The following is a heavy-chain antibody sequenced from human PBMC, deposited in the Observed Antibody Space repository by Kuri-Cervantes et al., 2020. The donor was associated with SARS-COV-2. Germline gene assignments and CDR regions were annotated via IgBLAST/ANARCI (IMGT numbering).Heavy chain of an antibody. CDR3: ARDCSTADCKTFGYY. V-gene: IGHV4-59*01. D-gene: IGHD2-2*01. J-gene: IGHJ4*02. CDR2: IYYTGST. CDR1: GGSISDYY. Sequence: SETLSLTCTVSGGSISDYYWSWIRQPPGKGLEWIGDIYYTGSTSYNPSLKSRVAILVDTSKNQFSLKLTSVTAADTAVYYCARDCSTADCKTFGYYWGRGTLVTVSS.